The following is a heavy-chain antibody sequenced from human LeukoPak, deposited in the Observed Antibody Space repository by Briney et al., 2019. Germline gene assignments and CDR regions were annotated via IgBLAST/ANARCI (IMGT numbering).Heavy chain of an antibody. J-gene: IGHJ6*02. CDR2: ISASGVDT. Sequence: GGSLRLSCAASGFIVSSNYMSWVRQAPGKGLEWVSGISASGVDTYNADSVKGRFTISRDNSKNTLYLQMNSLRAGDTAVYYCARDPSGHGMDVWGQGTTVTVSS. V-gene: IGHV3-53*01. D-gene: IGHD6-19*01. CDR1: GFIVSSNY. CDR3: ARDPSGHGMDV.